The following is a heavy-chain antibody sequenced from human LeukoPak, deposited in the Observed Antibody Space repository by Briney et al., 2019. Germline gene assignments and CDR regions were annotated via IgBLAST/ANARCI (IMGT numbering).Heavy chain of an antibody. V-gene: IGHV1-69*04. CDR3: ARDPPRYCSGGSCYYYYYGMDV. Sequence: GASVKVSRKASGGTFSSYAISWVRQAPGQGLEWMGRIIPILGIANYAQKFQGRVTITADKSTSTAYMELSSLRSEDTAVYYCARDPPRYCSGGSCYYYYYGMDVWGQGTTVTVSS. CDR1: GGTFSSYA. CDR2: IIPILGIA. J-gene: IGHJ6*02. D-gene: IGHD2-15*01.